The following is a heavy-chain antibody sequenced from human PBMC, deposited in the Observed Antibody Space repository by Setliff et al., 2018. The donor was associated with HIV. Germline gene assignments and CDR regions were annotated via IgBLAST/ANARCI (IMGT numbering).Heavy chain of an antibody. CDR2: ISAYNGNT. D-gene: IGHD2-15*01. Sequence: ASVKVSCKASGYTFTSYGISWVRQAPGQGLEWMGWISAYNGNTNYAQKLQGRVTMTRDTSTSTAYMELRSLRSAADTAVYYCATSPAGAILGSRPFYFDYWGQGTLVTVSS. CDR3: ATSPAGAILGSRPFYFDY. J-gene: IGHJ4*02. V-gene: IGHV1-18*01. CDR1: GYTFTSYG.